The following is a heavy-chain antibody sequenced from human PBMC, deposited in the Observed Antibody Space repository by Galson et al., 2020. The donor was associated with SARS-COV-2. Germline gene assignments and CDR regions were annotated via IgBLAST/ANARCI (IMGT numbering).Heavy chain of an antibody. Sequence: SETLSLTCTVSGHSVSNYYWSWIRQLAGKCPEWIGRVISSGSTNYNPSLKSRVAMTVDTSKNQVSLKLTSVTAADTAIYYCARNSRGQTGFGVRGITIWFDPRGQGNQVTVSS. CDR2: VISSGST. D-gene: IGHD3-10*01. CDR1: GHSVSNYY. J-gene: IGHJ5*02. V-gene: IGHV4-4*07. CDR3: ARNSRGQTGFGVRGITIWFDP.